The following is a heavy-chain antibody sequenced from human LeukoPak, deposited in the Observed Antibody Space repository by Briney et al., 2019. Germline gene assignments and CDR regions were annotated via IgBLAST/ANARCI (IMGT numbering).Heavy chain of an antibody. CDR3: VQGGRYHYGS. Sequence: PGGSPRLSCAASGFSFSTYWMSWVRQAPGKGLEWVANIKLDGSEKYYVDFVKGRFTISRDNARNSLYLQMNSLRAEDTAVYHCVQGGRYHYGSWGQGTLVTVSS. CDR1: GFSFSTYW. J-gene: IGHJ5*02. CDR2: IKLDGSEK. D-gene: IGHD3-9*01. V-gene: IGHV3-7*01.